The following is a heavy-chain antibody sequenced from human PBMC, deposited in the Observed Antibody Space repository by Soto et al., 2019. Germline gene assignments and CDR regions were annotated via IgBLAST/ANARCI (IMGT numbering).Heavy chain of an antibody. CDR2: VYHTGRT. J-gene: IGHJ4*02. D-gene: IGHD3-3*01. CDR1: GGSFNSGSYS. V-gene: IGHV4-61*01. Sequence: LSLTCTVSGGSFNSGSYSWSWIRQPPGKGLEWIGYVYHTGRTSYNPSLKSRVSISMDTSKNQFSLNLDSVTAADTAVYFCARDFAYFDSWGQGTLVTVSS. CDR3: ARDFAYFDS.